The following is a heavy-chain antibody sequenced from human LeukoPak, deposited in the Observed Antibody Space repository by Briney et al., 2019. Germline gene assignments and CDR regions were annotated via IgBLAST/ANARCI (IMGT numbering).Heavy chain of an antibody. CDR1: GGSNSSSSYY. D-gene: IGHD1-26*01. Sequence: SETLSLTCTVSGGSNSSSSYYWGWIRQPPGKGLEWIGSIYYSGSTYYNPSLKSRVTISVDTSKNQFSLKLSSVTAADTAVYYCARPRGEPHPSYFDYWGQGTLVTVSS. J-gene: IGHJ4*02. V-gene: IGHV4-39*01. CDR2: IYYSGST. CDR3: ARPRGEPHPSYFDY.